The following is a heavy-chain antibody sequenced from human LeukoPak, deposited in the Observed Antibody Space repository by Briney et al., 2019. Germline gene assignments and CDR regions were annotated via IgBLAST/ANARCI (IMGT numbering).Heavy chain of an antibody. CDR1: GGSISSYY. CDR2: IYYSGST. CDR3: ARRPEMYSGSYFDY. J-gene: IGHJ4*02. D-gene: IGHD1-26*01. V-gene: IGHV4-59*08. Sequence: PSETLSLTCTVSGGSISSYYWSWIRQPPGKGLEWIGYIYYSGSTNYNPSLKSRVTISVDTSKNQFSLKLSSVTAADTAVYYCARRPEMYSGSYFDYWGQGTLVTVSS.